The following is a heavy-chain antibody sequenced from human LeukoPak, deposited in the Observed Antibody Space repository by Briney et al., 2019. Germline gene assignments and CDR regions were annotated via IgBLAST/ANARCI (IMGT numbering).Heavy chain of an antibody. Sequence: ASVKVSCKAFGYTFTSNYMHWVRHAPGQGPEWMGVISPSGGSTTYAQKFQGRVTLTRDMSTSTDYLELSSLRSEDTAVYYCARDNSVRDEASWFNPWGQGTLVTVSS. CDR3: ARDNSVRDEASWFNP. CDR2: ISPSGGST. J-gene: IGHJ5*02. V-gene: IGHV1-46*01. D-gene: IGHD5-24*01. CDR1: GYTFTSNY.